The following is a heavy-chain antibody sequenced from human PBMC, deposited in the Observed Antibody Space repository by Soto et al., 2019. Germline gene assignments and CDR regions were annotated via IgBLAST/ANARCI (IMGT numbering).Heavy chain of an antibody. CDR1: GGSIGGVGYS. Sequence: SETLSLTCAVSGGSIGGVGYSWSWIRQPPGGGLEWIGYMYHSGTFLKSPSLKTRLTMSLDISKNQFSLTLNSMTAADTAVYYCARAQFYSGSGNYNNLMFDAWGQGIQVTVSS. CDR3: ARAQFYSGSGNYNNLMFDA. D-gene: IGHD3-10*01. CDR2: MYHSGTF. J-gene: IGHJ5*02. V-gene: IGHV4-30-2*01.